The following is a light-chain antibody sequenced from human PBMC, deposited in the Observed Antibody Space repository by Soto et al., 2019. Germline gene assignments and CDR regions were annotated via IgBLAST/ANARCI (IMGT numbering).Light chain of an antibody. J-gene: IGKJ2*01. CDR3: QQYKQCPPLDP. Sequence: EIVMTQSPATLSVSPGERATLSCRASQSVSSNLAWYQQKPGRAPRLLIYGASTRATGIPARFSGSGSGTESTLTITSLHSEIFAVYYLQQYKQCPPLDPFVDGTKLEVK. CDR2: GAS. V-gene: IGKV3-15*01. CDR1: QSVSSN.